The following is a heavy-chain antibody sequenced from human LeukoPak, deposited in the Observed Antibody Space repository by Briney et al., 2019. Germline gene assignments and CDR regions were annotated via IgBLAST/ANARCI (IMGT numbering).Heavy chain of an antibody. D-gene: IGHD6-19*01. CDR1: GFPFNNYW. V-gene: IGHV3-74*01. CDR2: INTDGRTT. Sequence: GGSLRLSCAASGFPFNNYWIHWVRQAPGKGLMWVSSINTDGRTTRYAASVQGRLTISRDNAKNTLSLQMNSLRDDDTAVYYCARAGASGWYAAGWFDPWGQGTLVTVSS. CDR3: ARAGASGWYAAGWFDP. J-gene: IGHJ5*02.